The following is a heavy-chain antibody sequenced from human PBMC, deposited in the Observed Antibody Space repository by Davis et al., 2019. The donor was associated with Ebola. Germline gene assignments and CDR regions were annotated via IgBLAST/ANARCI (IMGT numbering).Heavy chain of an antibody. D-gene: IGHD3-3*01. V-gene: IGHV4-30-4*02. CDR2: IYYTGST. Sequence: SETLSLTCTVSGGSISSSDYYWSWIRQPPGKGLEWIGYIYYTGSTYYNPSLKSRVTISVDTSKNQFSLKLNSVTAADTAVYYCARQAAGHYDFWSGYLPGIDYWGQGTLVTVSS. J-gene: IGHJ4*02. CDR1: GGSISSSDYY. CDR3: ARQAAGHYDFWSGYLPGIDY.